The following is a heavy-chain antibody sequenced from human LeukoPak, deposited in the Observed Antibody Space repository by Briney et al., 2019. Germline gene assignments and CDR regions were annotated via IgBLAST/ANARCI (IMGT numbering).Heavy chain of an antibody. CDR2: IYYSGST. CDR1: GGSISSYY. V-gene: IGHV4-59*01. Sequence: ASETLSLTCTVSGGSISSYYWSWIRQPPGKGLEWIGYIYYSGSTNYNPSLKSRVTISVDTSKNQFSLKLSSVTAADTAVYYCARRKGDYYFDYWGQGTLVTVYS. J-gene: IGHJ4*02. D-gene: IGHD2-21*02. CDR3: ARRKGDYYFDY.